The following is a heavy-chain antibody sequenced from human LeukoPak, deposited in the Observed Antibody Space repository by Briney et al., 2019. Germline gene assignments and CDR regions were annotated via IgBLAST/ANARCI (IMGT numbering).Heavy chain of an antibody. Sequence: PGGSLRLSCVASGFTFSSYAMSWVRQAPGKGLEWVSVISGSGVSTYYTDSVKGRFTISRDSSKNTLYLQMNSLRAEDTAVYYCARGHYGMDVWGQGTTVTVSS. J-gene: IGHJ6*02. CDR3: ARGHYGMDV. D-gene: IGHD3-16*01. CDR1: GFTFSSYA. CDR2: ISGSGVST. V-gene: IGHV3-23*01.